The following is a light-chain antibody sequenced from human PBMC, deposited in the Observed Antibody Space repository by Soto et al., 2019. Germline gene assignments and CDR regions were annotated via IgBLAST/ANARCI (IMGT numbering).Light chain of an antibody. CDR1: QAISHY. J-gene: IGKJ4*01. CDR3: LQHNTYPRS. Sequence: DIQMTQSPSAMSASVGDRVTITCRASQAISHYLAWFHQRPGEVPKRLIYGASTLQSGVPSRFSGSGSGTEFTLTISSLQPEDFGTYYWLQHNTYPRSFGGGTQVE. V-gene: IGKV1-17*03. CDR2: GAS.